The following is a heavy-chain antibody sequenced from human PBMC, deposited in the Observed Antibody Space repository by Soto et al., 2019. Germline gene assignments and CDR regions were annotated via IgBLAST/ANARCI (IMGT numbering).Heavy chain of an antibody. V-gene: IGHV3-30*18. CDR2: ISYDGSNK. CDR3: AKDNANWNPSYYFDY. CDR1: GFTFSSYG. D-gene: IGHD1-20*01. J-gene: IGHJ4*02. Sequence: GSLRLSXAASGFTFSSYGMHWVRQAPGKGLEWVAVISYDGSNKYYADSVKGRFTISRDNSKNTLYLQMNSLRAEDTAVYYCAKDNANWNPSYYFDYWGQGTLVTVSS.